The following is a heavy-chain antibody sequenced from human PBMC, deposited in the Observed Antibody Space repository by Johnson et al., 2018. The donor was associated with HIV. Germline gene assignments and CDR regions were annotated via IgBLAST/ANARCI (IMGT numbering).Heavy chain of an antibody. CDR3: AKDGGARGSSWYEGVFDI. Sequence: QMQLVESGGGVVQPGRSLRLSCAASGFIFSDYAMHWVRLAPGKGLEWVAVTSYDEIKKNYADSVKGRFTISRANSKNTLYLQINSLRAEDTAVYYCAKDGGARGSSWYEGVFDIWGQGTMVTVSS. V-gene: IGHV3-30*04. J-gene: IGHJ3*02. CDR1: GFIFSDYA. D-gene: IGHD6-13*01. CDR2: TSYDEIKK.